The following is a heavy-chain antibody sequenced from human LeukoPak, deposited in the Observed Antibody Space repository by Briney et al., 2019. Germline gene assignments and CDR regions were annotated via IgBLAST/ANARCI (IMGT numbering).Heavy chain of an antibody. CDR3: ARRGSCFGSSCSLDY. CDR1: GYTFLSYG. J-gene: IGHJ4*02. D-gene: IGHD6-13*01. CDR2: INPSGGIP. Sequence: ASVKVSCKASGYTFLSYGVSWVRQAPGQGLEWMGIINPSGGIPSYAPNFQGRVTMSRDTSTNTVYMELSSLTSEDTAVYYCARRGSCFGSSCSLDYWGQGTLVTVSS. V-gene: IGHV1-46*01.